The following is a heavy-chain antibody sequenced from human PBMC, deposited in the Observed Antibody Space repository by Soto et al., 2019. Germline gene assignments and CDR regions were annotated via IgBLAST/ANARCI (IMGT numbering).Heavy chain of an antibody. CDR1: GGSISSGDSY. CDR2: IYYSVST. V-gene: IGHV4-30-4*01. Sequence: SQTLSLTCPVSGGSISSGDSYCSWIRQPPGKGLEWSGYIYYSVSTYYNPPLKSRVPISVATSKNQFSLKPSSVPAPDTAVYYCVEGSSRGRDDFWSGYYQHNGFDPSAQGTMVPVSS. J-gene: IGHJ5*02. D-gene: IGHD3-3*01. CDR3: VEGSSRGRDDFWSGYYQHNGFDP.